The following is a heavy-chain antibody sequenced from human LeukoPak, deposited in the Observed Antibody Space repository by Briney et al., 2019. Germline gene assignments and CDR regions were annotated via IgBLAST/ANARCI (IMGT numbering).Heavy chain of an antibody. CDR3: ARDDYGAPSPAFDI. Sequence: GASVKVSCKPSGYTFTGYYMHWVRQAPGQGLEWMGWINPNSGGTNYAQKFQGRVTMTRDTSISTAYMELSRLRSDDTAVYYCARDDYGAPSPAFDIWGQGTMVTVSS. CDR2: INPNSGGT. J-gene: IGHJ3*02. V-gene: IGHV1-2*02. CDR1: GYTFTGYY. D-gene: IGHD4-17*01.